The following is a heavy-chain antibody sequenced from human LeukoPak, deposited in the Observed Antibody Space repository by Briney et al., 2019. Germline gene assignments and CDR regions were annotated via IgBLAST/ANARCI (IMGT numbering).Heavy chain of an antibody. CDR3: ARGETYYYDSSGYPEFVY. Sequence: GGSLRLSCAASGFTVSSDYMSWVRQAPGKGLEWVSVIYSGGSTYYADSVKGRFTISRDNSKNTLYLQMNSLRAEDTAVYYCARGETYYYDSSGYPEFVYWGQGTLVTVSS. V-gene: IGHV3-66*02. CDR2: IYSGGST. D-gene: IGHD3-22*01. CDR1: GFTVSSDY. J-gene: IGHJ4*02.